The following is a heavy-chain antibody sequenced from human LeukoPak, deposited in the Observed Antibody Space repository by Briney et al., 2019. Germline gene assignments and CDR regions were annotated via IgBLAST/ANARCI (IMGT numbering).Heavy chain of an antibody. Sequence: SETLSLTCAVYGGSFSGYYWSWIRQPPGKGLEWIGEINHSGSTNYNPSLKSRVTISVDTSKNQFSLKLSSVTAADTAVYYCARDYYGSGSYYSEGLDYWGQGTLVTVSS. CDR3: ARDYYGSGSYYSEGLDY. CDR2: INHSGST. D-gene: IGHD3-10*01. CDR1: GGSFSGYY. V-gene: IGHV4-34*01. J-gene: IGHJ4*02.